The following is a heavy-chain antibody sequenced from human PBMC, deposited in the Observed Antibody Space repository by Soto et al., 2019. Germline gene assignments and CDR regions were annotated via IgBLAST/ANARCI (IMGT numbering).Heavy chain of an antibody. Sequence: SETLSLTCTVSGGSITSSGYYWSWLRQHPGKGLEWIGYIFYSGNTYYNPSLKSRVTISVDTSKNQFSLKLSSVTAADTAVYYCARAYCGGDCPLFDYWGQGTLVTVSS. V-gene: IGHV4-31*03. D-gene: IGHD2-21*02. J-gene: IGHJ4*02. CDR3: ARAYCGGDCPLFDY. CDR2: IFYSGNT. CDR1: GGSITSSGYY.